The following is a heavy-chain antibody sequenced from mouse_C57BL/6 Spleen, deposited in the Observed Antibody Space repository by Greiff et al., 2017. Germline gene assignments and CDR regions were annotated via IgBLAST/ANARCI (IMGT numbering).Heavy chain of an antibody. CDR2: ISSGGSYT. Sequence: EVQGVESGGDLVKPGGSLKLSCAASGFTFSSYGMSWVRQTPDKRLEWVATISSGGSYTYYPDSVKGRFTISRDNAKNTLYLQMSSLKSEDTAMYYCARHEVGDYFDYWGQGTTLSVSS. V-gene: IGHV5-6*01. CDR3: ARHEVGDYFDY. CDR1: GFTFSSYG. D-gene: IGHD1-1*02. J-gene: IGHJ2*01.